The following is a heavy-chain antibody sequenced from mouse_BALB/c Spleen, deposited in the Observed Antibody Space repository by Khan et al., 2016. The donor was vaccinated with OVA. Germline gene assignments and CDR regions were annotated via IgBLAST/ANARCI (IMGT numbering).Heavy chain of an antibody. J-gene: IGHJ3*01. CDR1: GYTFTSYV. V-gene: IGHV1S136*01. CDR2: IYPFNGDT. D-gene: IGHD1-1*01. Sequence: EVQLQQSGPELVKPGASVKMSCKASGYTFTSYVMHWVKQKPGQGLEWIGYIYPFNGDTKYNEKFKDKATLTADKSSSTAYMELSSLTSEDSAVYVWAPVGIYCLSFAYWGQGTLVTVSA. CDR3: APVGIYCLSFAY.